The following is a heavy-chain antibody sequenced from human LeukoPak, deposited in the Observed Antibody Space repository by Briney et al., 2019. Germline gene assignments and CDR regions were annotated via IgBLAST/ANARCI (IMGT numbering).Heavy chain of an antibody. CDR2: ISSSGSTI. J-gene: IGHJ3*02. V-gene: IGHV3-48*03. CDR1: GFTFSSYE. D-gene: IGHD6-19*01. Sequence: GGSLRLSCAASGFTFSSYEMNWVRQAPGKGLEGVSYISSSGSTIYYADSVKGRFTISRDNAKNSLYLQMNSLRAGDTAVYYCAGGQWLVLGDAFDIWGQGTMVTVSS. CDR3: AGGQWLVLGDAFDI.